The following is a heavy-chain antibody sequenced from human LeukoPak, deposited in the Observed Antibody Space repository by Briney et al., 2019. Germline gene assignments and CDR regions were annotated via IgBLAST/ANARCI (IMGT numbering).Heavy chain of an antibody. Sequence: SETLSLTCTVAGGSISSSSYYWGWLRQPPGKGLDWFGGIDYSESTYNNSTVKSRVTISVDTSKNQFSLKLSSVTAADTAVYYCARGSTGDYAPRYYYYYMDVWGKGTTVTVSS. D-gene: IGHD4-17*01. CDR1: GGSISSSSYY. V-gene: IGHV4-39*01. CDR2: IDYSEST. J-gene: IGHJ6*03. CDR3: ARGSTGDYAPRYYYYYMDV.